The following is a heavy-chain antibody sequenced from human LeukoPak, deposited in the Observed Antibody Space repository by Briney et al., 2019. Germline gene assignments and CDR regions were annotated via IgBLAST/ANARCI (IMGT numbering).Heavy chain of an antibody. Sequence: ASVKVSCKASGYTFTSYYMHWVRQAPGQGLEWMGIINPSGGSTSYAQKFQGRVTMTRDMSTSTVYMELSSLRSEDTAVYYCARGRNNVKLGYCSSTSCPWEGYFDYWGQGTLVTVSS. D-gene: IGHD2-2*01. CDR3: ARGRNNVKLGYCSSTSCPWEGYFDY. J-gene: IGHJ4*02. V-gene: IGHV1-46*01. CDR1: GYTFTSYY. CDR2: INPSGGST.